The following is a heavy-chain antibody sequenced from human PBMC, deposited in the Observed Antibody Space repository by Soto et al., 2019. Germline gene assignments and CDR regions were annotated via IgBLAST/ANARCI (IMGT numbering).Heavy chain of an antibody. V-gene: IGHV4-34*01. CDR3: ARVNTVTMGGYYYYYGMDV. CDR2: INHSGST. D-gene: IGHD4-17*01. Sequence: PSETLSLTCAVYGGSFSGYYWSWIRQPPGKGLEWIGEINHSGSTNYNPSLKSRVTISVDTSKNQFSLKLSSVTAADTAVYYCARVNTVTMGGYYYYYGMDVWGQGTTVTVSS. CDR1: GGSFSGYY. J-gene: IGHJ6*02.